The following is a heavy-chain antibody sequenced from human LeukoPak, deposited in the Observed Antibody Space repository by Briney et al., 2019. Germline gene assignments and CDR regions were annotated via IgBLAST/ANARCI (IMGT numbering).Heavy chain of an antibody. V-gene: IGHV3-9*01. CDR1: GFTFYDYA. D-gene: IGHD3-22*01. CDR2: ISWNSGSI. CDR3: AKDKGGYYPRGYFDY. Sequence: GRSLRLSCAASGFTFYDYAMHWVRQAPGKGLEGVSGISWNSGSIGYADSVKGRFTISRDNAKNSLYLQMNSLRAEDTALYYCAKDKGGYYPRGYFDYWGQGTLVTVSS. J-gene: IGHJ4*02.